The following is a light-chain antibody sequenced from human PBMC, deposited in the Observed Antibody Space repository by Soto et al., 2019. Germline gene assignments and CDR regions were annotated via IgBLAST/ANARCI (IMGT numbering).Light chain of an antibody. CDR3: QHYGSSPPEFT. J-gene: IGKJ3*01. CDR2: GAS. V-gene: IGKV3-20*01. Sequence: EIVLTQSPGPLSLSPGERATLSCRASQSVSSNYLAWYQQRPGQAPRLLIFGASYRAAGIPDRFSGSGSGTDFILTISRLEPEDFAVYYCQHYGSSPPEFTFGPGTKVDSK. CDR1: QSVSSNY.